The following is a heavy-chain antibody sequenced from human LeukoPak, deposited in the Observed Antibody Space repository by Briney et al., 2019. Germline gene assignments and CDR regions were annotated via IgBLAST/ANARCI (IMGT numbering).Heavy chain of an antibody. J-gene: IGHJ1*01. D-gene: IGHD6-6*01. CDR2: IYHSGGT. CDR1: GGSISTYY. Sequence: SETLSLTCTVSGGSISTYYWNWIRQPPGKGLEWIGYIYHSGGTNYNPSLQSRVTISVDTSKNQFSLNLNSVTAADTAVYYCARGGAARLHFQNWGQGTWSPSPQ. V-gene: IGHV4-59*01. CDR3: ARGGAARLHFQN.